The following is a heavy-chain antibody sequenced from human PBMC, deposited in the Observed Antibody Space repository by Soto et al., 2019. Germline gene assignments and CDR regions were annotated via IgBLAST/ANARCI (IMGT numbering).Heavy chain of an antibody. V-gene: IGHV3-30-3*01. Sequence: QVQLVESGGGVVQPGRSLRLSCAASGFTFSSYAMHWVRQAPGKGLEWVAVISYDGSNKYYADSVKGRFTISRDNSKNTLHLQMNSLRAEDTAVYYWARAQYYYGSGTLSGYWGQGTLVTVSS. J-gene: IGHJ4*02. CDR2: ISYDGSNK. CDR3: ARAQYYYGSGTLSGY. D-gene: IGHD3-10*01. CDR1: GFTFSSYA.